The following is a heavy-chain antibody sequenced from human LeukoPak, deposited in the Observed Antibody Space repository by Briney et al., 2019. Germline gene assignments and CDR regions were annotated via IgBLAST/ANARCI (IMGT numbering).Heavy chain of an antibody. CDR3: ARVREVLQIDY. CDR1: GFTVSSNY. V-gene: IGHV3-66*01. Sequence: PGGSLRLSCAASGFTVSSNYMTWVRQAPGKGLEWVSIIYSDGSTYYADSVKGRFTISRDNSKNTLYLQMNSLKAEDTAVYYCARVREVLQIDYWGQGTLVTVSS. D-gene: IGHD1-26*01. J-gene: IGHJ4*02. CDR2: IYSDGST.